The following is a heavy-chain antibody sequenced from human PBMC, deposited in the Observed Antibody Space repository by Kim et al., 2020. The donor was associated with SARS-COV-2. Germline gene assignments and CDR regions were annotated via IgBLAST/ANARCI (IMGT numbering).Heavy chain of an antibody. CDR2: MTASGDAT. CDR3: VKSTLLRGVTLAGNAFDV. D-gene: IGHD3-10*01. V-gene: IGHV3-23*01. J-gene: IGHJ3*01. Sequence: GGSLRLSCAASGFSFDTYAKTWVRQAPGKGPEWVATMTASGDATDYSDSVRGRFVISRDNARKMVFLQMNSLRADDTATYHCVKSTLLRGVTLAGNAFDVWGPGSLVSVSS. CDR1: GFSFDTYA.